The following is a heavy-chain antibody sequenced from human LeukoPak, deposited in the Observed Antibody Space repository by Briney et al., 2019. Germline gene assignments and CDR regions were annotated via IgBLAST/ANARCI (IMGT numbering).Heavy chain of an antibody. J-gene: IGHJ3*02. Sequence: PETLSLTCTVSGGSISSYYWSWIRQPPGKGLEWIGYIYSSGSTNYNPSLKSRVTISVDTSKNQFSLKLSSVTAADTAVYYCARRRGAHTANALDIWGQGTMVTVSS. CDR1: GGSISSYY. V-gene: IGHV4-59*08. CDR3: ARRRGAHTANALDI. CDR2: IYSSGST. D-gene: IGHD3-10*01.